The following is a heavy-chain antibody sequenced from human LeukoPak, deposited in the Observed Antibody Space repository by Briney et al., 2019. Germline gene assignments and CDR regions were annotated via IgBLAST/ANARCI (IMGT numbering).Heavy chain of an antibody. CDR3: AADMEPTDPYNWVDP. V-gene: IGHV1-2*02. J-gene: IGHJ5*02. CDR2: INPNSGGT. Sequence: GASVKVSCKASGCTFTGYYMHWVRQAPGQGLEWMGWINPNSGGTNYAQKFQGRVTMTRDTSISTAYMELSRLRSEDTAVYYCAADMEPTDPYNWVDPWGQGTLVTVSS. D-gene: IGHD1-14*01. CDR1: GCTFTGYY.